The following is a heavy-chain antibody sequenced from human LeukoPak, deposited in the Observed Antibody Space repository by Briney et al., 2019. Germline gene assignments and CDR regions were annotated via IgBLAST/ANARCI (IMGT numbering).Heavy chain of an antibody. Sequence: GGSLRLSCAASRFTFSSYGMHWVRQAPGKGLEWVAVISYDGSNKYYADSVKGRFTISRDNSKNTLYLQMNSLRAEDTAVYYCAKDSGYSPGVLDYWGQGTLVTVSS. J-gene: IGHJ4*02. CDR2: ISYDGSNK. CDR1: RFTFSSYG. V-gene: IGHV3-30*18. D-gene: IGHD5-18*01. CDR3: AKDSGYSPGVLDY.